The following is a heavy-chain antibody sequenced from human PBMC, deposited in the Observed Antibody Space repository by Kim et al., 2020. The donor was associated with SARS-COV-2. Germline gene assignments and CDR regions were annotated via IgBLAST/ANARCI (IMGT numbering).Heavy chain of an antibody. CDR1: GYTFTNYD. V-gene: IGHV1-8*01. CDR2: MNPNSGNT. Sequence: ASVKVSCKASGYTFTNYDINWVRQATGQGLECMGWMNPNSGNTHFAQKFQDRVTMTSYTSIGPAYVELSSLGSDDTAVYYCARCIEMRCAKYYYFGMDVWGQGTKVTVSS. J-gene: IGHJ6*02. CDR3: ARCIEMRCAKYYYFGMDV. D-gene: IGHD2-8*01.